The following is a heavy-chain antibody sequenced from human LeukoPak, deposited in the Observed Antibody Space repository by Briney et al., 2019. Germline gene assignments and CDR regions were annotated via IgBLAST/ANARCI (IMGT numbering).Heavy chain of an antibody. Sequence: PGGSLRLSCAASGFTFSDYYMSWIRQAPGKGLEWVSYISSGSTIYYADSVKGRFTISRDNAKNSLYLQMNSLRAEDTAVYYCAREANDYGDLDYWGQGTLVTVSS. J-gene: IGHJ4*02. D-gene: IGHD4-17*01. CDR3: AREANDYGDLDY. CDR1: GFTFSDYY. V-gene: IGHV3-11*01. CDR2: ISSGSTI.